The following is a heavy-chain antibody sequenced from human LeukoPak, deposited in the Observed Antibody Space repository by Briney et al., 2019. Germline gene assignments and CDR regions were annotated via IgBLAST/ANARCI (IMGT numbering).Heavy chain of an antibody. D-gene: IGHD6-19*01. CDR3: ARDYFPVADTDY. J-gene: IGHJ4*02. Sequence: GASVKVCCKASGYTFTGYCMHWVGQAPGQGLEWMGWINPNSGGTNYAQKFQGRVTMTRDTSISTAYMELSRLRSDDTAVYYCARDYFPVADTDYWGQGTLVTVSS. CDR2: INPNSGGT. V-gene: IGHV1-2*02. CDR1: GYTFTGYC.